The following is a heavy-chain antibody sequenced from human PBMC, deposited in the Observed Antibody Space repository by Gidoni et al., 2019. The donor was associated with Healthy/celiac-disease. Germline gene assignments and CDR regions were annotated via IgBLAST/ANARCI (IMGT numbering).Heavy chain of an antibody. D-gene: IGHD6-6*01. J-gene: IGHJ6*02. CDR1: GFTFSSYA. V-gene: IGHV3-23*01. CDR3: AKTGSSSYYYAMDV. CDR2: ISGSGGIT. Sequence: EVQLLESGGGLVQPGGSLRLSCPAPGFTFSSYAMSWVRQAGRGLEWVSAISGSGGITYYADSVKGRFTISRDNSKNTLFLQMNSLRAEDTALYYCAKTGSSSYYYAMDVWGQGTTVTVSS.